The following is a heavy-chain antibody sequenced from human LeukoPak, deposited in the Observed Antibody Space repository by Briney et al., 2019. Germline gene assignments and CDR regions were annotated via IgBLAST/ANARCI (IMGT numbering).Heavy chain of an antibody. Sequence: ASVKVSCKASGGTFSSYAISWVRQAPGQGLEWMGRIIPILGIANYAQKFQGRVTITADKSTSTAYMELSSLRSEDTAVYYCARDLEYYYGSGSYYPPPGYWGQGTLVTVFS. CDR1: GGTFSSYA. CDR2: IIPILGIA. D-gene: IGHD3-10*01. V-gene: IGHV1-69*04. J-gene: IGHJ4*02. CDR3: ARDLEYYYGSGSYYPPPGY.